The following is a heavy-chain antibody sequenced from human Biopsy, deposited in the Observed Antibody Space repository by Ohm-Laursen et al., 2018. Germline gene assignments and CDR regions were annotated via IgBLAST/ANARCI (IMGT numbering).Heavy chain of an antibody. CDR3: ATTRSFDN. V-gene: IGHV3-11*01. J-gene: IGHJ4*02. D-gene: IGHD5-24*01. CDR2: ISSSGRTM. Sequence: GSLRLSCEASGFSFSDYYMIWVRQAPGKGLEWVSYISSSGRTMYYADSVKGRFTISRDNANKSLYLQMNSLRAEDTAVYYCATTRSFDNWGQGTLVTVSS. CDR1: GFSFSDYY.